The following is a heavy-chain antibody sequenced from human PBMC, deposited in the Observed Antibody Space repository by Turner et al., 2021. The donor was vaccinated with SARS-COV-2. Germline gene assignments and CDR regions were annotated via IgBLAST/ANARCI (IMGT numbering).Heavy chain of an antibody. CDR3: ARLMDTAMDYYGTDV. CDR1: GGSISSSSYY. Sequence: QLQLQESGPGLVKPSETLSLTCTVSGGSISSSSYYWGWIRQTPGKGLEWIGNIYYSGSAYYNPSLKSRVNISVDPSKNQFSLKLTSVTAADTAVYYCARLMDTAMDYYGTDVWGQGTTVTVSS. V-gene: IGHV4-39*01. CDR2: IYYSGSA. D-gene: IGHD5-18*01. J-gene: IGHJ6*02.